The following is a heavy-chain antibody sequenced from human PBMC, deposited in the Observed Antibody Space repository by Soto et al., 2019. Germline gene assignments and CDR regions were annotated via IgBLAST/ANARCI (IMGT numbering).Heavy chain of an antibody. CDR3: AKDCSRRGLDFYFYCGMDV. CDR1: GFNFITYS. V-gene: IGHV3-21*04. CDR2: ISSSAVYI. D-gene: IGHD2-21*01. J-gene: IGHJ6*02. Sequence: EVQLVESGGGPVRPGGSLKLSCAASGFNFITYSLSWVRQAPGKGLEWVASISSSAVYIDYADSVKGRFTISRDNANNSLYLKMNSLRGEDTAVYYCAKDCSRRGLDFYFYCGMDVWGQGTTVTVSS.